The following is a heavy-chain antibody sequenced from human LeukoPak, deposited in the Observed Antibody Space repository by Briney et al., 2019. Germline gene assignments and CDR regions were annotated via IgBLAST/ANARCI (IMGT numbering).Heavy chain of an antibody. CDR1: GYTFTGYY. J-gene: IGHJ4*02. V-gene: IGHV1-2*02. CDR2: INPNNGGT. Sequence: ASVKVSCQASGYTFTGYYMHYVRQAPGQGLEWMGWINPNNGGTHYAQKFQGRVTMTRDTSINTAYMEVARLRSDDTAVYYCARESETSGGSPDYWGQGTLVTVSS. CDR3: ARESETSGGSPDY. D-gene: IGHD6-19*01.